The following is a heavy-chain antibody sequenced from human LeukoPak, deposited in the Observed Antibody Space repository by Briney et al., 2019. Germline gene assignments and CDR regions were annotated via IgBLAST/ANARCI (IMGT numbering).Heavy chain of an antibody. D-gene: IGHD3-10*01. CDR2: IYYSGST. Sequence: SETLSLTCTVSGGSISSYYWSWIRQPPGKGLEWIGYIYYSGSTNYNPSLKSRVTISVDTSKNQFSLKLSSVTAADTAVYYCARPGLRDLNWFDPWGQGTLVTVSS. V-gene: IGHV4-59*12. CDR1: GGSISSYY. J-gene: IGHJ5*02. CDR3: ARPGLRDLNWFDP.